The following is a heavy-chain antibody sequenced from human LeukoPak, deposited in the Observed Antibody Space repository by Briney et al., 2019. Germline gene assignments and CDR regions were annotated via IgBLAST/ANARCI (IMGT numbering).Heavy chain of an antibody. Sequence: PSETLSLTCTVSGGSISSGGYYWSWIRQHPGKGLEWIGYIYYSETTYYNPSLKTRLTISLDTSKNQFSLKLSSVTAADTAVYYCASNWSDFDYWGQGILVTVSS. CDR1: GGSISSGGYY. V-gene: IGHV4-31*03. CDR2: IYYSETT. J-gene: IGHJ4*02. CDR3: ASNWSDFDY. D-gene: IGHD1-1*01.